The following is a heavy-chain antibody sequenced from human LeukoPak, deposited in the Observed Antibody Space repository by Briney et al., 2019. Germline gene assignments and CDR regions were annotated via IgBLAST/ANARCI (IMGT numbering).Heavy chain of an antibody. CDR1: GFTFSNAW. CDR3: TTGAPRAYSGSYSNC. V-gene: IGHV3-15*01. CDR2: IKSKTDGGTT. D-gene: IGHD1-26*01. Sequence: GGSLRLSCAASGFTFSNAWKSWVRQGPGKGVEWVGRIKSKTDGGTTDYAAPVKCRFTISRDDSQTTLYLQMNSLKTEDTAVYYCTTGAPRAYSGSYSNCWGQGTLVTVSS. J-gene: IGHJ4*02.